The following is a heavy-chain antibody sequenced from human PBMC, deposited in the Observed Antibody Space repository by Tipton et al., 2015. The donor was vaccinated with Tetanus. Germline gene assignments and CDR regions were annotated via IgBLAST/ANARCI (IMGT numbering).Heavy chain of an antibody. CDR1: GFTFSSYA. V-gene: IGHV3-23*01. Sequence: SLRLSCAASGFTFSSYAMSWVRQAPGKGLEWVSAISGSGGSTYYADSVKGRFTISRDNSKNTLYLQMNSLRAEDTAVYYCAKDLNRAIFGVVIIPYYFDYWGQGTLVTVSS. CDR3: AKDLNRAIFGVVIIPYYFDY. D-gene: IGHD3-3*01. CDR2: ISGSGGST. J-gene: IGHJ4*02.